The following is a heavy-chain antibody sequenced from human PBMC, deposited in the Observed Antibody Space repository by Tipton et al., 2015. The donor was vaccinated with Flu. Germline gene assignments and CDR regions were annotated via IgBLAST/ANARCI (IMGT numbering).Heavy chain of an antibody. CDR1: GFTFSTFW. J-gene: IGHJ4*02. V-gene: IGHV3-7*01. Sequence: SLRLSCAASGFTFSTFWMHWVRQAPGKGLEWVANINQDGSEKYYVDSVKGRFTISRDNAKISLYLQMNSLRGDDSAVYYCARAVGGSGSYWGQGTLVTVSS. CDR2: INQDGSEK. CDR3: ARAVGGSGSY. D-gene: IGHD3-10*01.